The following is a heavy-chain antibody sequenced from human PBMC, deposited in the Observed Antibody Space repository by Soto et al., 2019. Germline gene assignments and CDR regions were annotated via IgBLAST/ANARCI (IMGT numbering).Heavy chain of an antibody. CDR3: AKDLVGYFSCGSCSHFDY. CDR2: ISYDGSNK. CDR1: GFTFSSYG. D-gene: IGHD2-15*01. J-gene: IGHJ4*02. V-gene: IGHV3-30*18. Sequence: QVQLVESGGGVVQPGRSLRLSCAASGFTFSSYGMHWVRQAPGKGLEWVAVISYDGSNKYYADSVKGRFTISRDNSKNTRYLEMNSLRAEDTAVYYCAKDLVGYFSCGSCSHFDYWGQGTLVTVSS.